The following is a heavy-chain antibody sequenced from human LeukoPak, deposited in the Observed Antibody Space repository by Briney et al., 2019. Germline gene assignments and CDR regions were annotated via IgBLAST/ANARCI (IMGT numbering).Heavy chain of an antibody. Sequence: ASVKVSCEASGYTFTSYYMHWVRQAPGQGLELMRRINPNSGGTNYAQKFQGRVNMTRDTSISTAYRELSRLRSDDTAVYYCARAVLDSSGWHFDYWGQGTLVTVSS. CDR1: GYTFTSYY. J-gene: IGHJ4*02. V-gene: IGHV1-2*06. CDR2: INPNSGGT. D-gene: IGHD6-19*01. CDR3: ARAVLDSSGWHFDY.